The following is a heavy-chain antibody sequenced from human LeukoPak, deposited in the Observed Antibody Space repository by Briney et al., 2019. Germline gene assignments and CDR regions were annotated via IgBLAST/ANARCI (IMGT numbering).Heavy chain of an antibody. CDR3: ARQSGDQSSAWYFDA. V-gene: IGHV4-30-2*03. Sequence: SQTLSLTCAVSGGSISSGGYSRSWIRQPPGKGLEWIGYIYHSGSTYYNPSLKSRVTTSVDTSTDQFSLRLSSATAADTAIYYCARQSGDQSSAWYFDAWGQGTLVTVSS. CDR2: IYHSGST. CDR1: GGSISSGGYS. J-gene: IGHJ4*02. D-gene: IGHD6-19*01.